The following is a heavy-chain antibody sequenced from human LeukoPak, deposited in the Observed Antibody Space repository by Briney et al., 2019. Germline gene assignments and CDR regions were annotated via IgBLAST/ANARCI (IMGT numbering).Heavy chain of an antibody. V-gene: IGHV1-69*01. CDR2: IIPIFGTA. D-gene: IGHD3-22*01. Sequence: SVKVSCKASGGTFSSYAISWVRQAPGQGLEWMGGIIPIFGTANYAQKFQGRVTITADESTSTAYMELSSLRSEDTAVYYCALADYYYDSSGYYEFDYWGQGALVTVSS. CDR1: GGTFSSYA. J-gene: IGHJ4*02. CDR3: ALADYYYDSSGYYEFDY.